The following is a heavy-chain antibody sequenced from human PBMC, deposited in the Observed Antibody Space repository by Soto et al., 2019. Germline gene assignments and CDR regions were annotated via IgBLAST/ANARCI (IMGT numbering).Heavy chain of an antibody. CDR1: GIALSNSRMG. CDR2: IFSNDEK. J-gene: IGHJ6*02. V-gene: IGHV2-26*01. Sequence: QVTLKESGPVLVKPTETLTLTCTVSGIALSNSRMGVSWIRQPPGKALEWLAHIFSNDEKSYSTSLKSRLTISKDTSKSQVVLTMTTMDPVDTATYYCARRYYYYGMDVWGQGTTVTVSS. CDR3: ARRYYYYGMDV.